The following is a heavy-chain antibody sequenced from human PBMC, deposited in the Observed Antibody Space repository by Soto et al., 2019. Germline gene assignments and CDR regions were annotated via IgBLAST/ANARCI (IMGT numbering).Heavy chain of an antibody. V-gene: IGHV4-34*01. CDR1: GGSFSGYY. Sequence: PSETLSLTCAVYGGSFSGYYWSWIRQPPGKGLEWIGEINHSGSTNYNPSLKSRVTISVDTSKNQFSLKLSSVTAADTAVCYCARLSSITMIVVVPLGFDYWGQGTLVTVSS. CDR3: ARLSSITMIVVVPLGFDY. D-gene: IGHD3-22*01. J-gene: IGHJ4*02. CDR2: INHSGST.